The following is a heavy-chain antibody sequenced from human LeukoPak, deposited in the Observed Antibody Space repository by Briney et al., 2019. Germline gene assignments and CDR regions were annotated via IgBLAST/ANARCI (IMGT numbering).Heavy chain of an antibody. CDR3: ARGAYYYDSSRSGAFDI. Sequence: GGSLRLSCAASGFTFSDYYMSWIRQAPGKGLEWVSYIRSSSSYTNYADSVKGRFTISRDNAKNSLYLQMNSLRAEDTAVYYCARGAYYYDSSRSGAFDIWGQGTMVTVSS. D-gene: IGHD3-22*01. CDR2: IRSSSSYT. CDR1: GFTFSDYY. J-gene: IGHJ3*02. V-gene: IGHV3-11*05.